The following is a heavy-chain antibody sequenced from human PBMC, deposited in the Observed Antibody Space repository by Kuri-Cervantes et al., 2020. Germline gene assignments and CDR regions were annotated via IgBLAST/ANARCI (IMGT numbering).Heavy chain of an antibody. CDR2: INPNSGGT. Sequence: ASVKVSCKASGYTFTGYYMHWVRQAPGQGLEWMGWINPNSGGTNYAQKFQGRVTMTRDTSISTAYMELSRLRSDDTAVYYCAREESLATYYYDSSGLCFDYWGQGTLVTVSS. V-gene: IGHV1-2*02. D-gene: IGHD3-22*01. J-gene: IGHJ4*02. CDR1: GYTFTGYY. CDR3: AREESLATYYYDSSGLCFDY.